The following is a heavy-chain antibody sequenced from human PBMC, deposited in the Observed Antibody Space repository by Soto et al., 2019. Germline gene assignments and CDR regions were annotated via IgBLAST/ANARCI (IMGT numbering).Heavy chain of an antibody. CDR3: ATWIHHYYYYGMDV. J-gene: IGHJ6*02. D-gene: IGHD5-18*01. Sequence: ASVKVSCKASGYRFTSYGIGWVRQGPGQGLEWMGWINAYNGNTNYAQNLQGRVTLTTDTSTSTAYMELRSLRSNDTAVYYCATWIHHYYYYGMDVWGQGTTVTSP. CDR2: INAYNGNT. CDR1: GYRFTSYG. V-gene: IGHV1-18*01.